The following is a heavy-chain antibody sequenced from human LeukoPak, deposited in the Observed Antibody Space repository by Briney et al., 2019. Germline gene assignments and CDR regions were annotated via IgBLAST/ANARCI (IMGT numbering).Heavy chain of an antibody. CDR2: ISGTGDSI. D-gene: IGHD1-14*01. J-gene: IGHJ4*02. CDR3: AKGHSRAGIITNFDY. Sequence: PGGSLRLSCATSGFSFSTYAMTWVRQAPGRGLEWVSGISGTGDSIYYADSVKGRFAISRDNSQNTLSLQMNSLRAEDTALYYCAKGHSRAGIITNFDYWGQGTLVTVSS. V-gene: IGHV3-23*01. CDR1: GFSFSTYA.